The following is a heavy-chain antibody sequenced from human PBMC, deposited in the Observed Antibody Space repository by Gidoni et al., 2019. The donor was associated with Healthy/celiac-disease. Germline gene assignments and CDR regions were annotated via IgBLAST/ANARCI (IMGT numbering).Heavy chain of an antibody. D-gene: IGHD6-19*01. Sequence: QVQLVESGGGVVQPGRSLSLSCAASGFTFSSYGMHWVRQAPGKGLGWVAVISYDGSNKYYADSVKGRFTISRDNSKNTLYLQMNSLRAEDTAVYYCAKPYSSGWPYDAFDIWGQGTMVTVSS. J-gene: IGHJ3*02. CDR1: GFTFSSYG. CDR2: ISYDGSNK. CDR3: AKPYSSGWPYDAFDI. V-gene: IGHV3-30*18.